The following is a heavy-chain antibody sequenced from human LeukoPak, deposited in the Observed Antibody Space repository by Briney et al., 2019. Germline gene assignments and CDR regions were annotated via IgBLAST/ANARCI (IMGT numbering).Heavy chain of an antibody. V-gene: IGHV4-59*01. Sequence: SETLSLTCTVSGGSISSYYWSWIRQPPGKGLEWIGYIYYSGSTNYNPSLKSRVTISVDTSKNQFSLKLSSVTAADTAVYYCARGLHVDIVATPLLYYYYGMDVWGQGTTVTVSS. CDR3: ARGLHVDIVATPLLYYYYGMDV. D-gene: IGHD5-12*01. CDR2: IYYSGST. CDR1: GGSISSYY. J-gene: IGHJ6*02.